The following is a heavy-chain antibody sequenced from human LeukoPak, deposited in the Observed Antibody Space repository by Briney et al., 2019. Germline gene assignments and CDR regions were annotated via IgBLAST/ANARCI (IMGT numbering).Heavy chain of an antibody. CDR3: ARDFERPDY. CDR2: INPSSGGT. V-gene: IGHV1-2*06. CDR1: GYTFTDYS. Sequence: GASVKVSCKASGYTFTDYSIHWVRQAPGQGLEWMGRINPSSGGTNYAQKFQGRVTMTRDTSISTAYMELIRLRSDDTAVYYCARDFERPDYWGQGTLVTVSS. J-gene: IGHJ4*02.